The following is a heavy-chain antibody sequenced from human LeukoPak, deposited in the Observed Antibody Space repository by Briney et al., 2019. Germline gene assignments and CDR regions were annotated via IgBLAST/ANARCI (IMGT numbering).Heavy chain of an antibody. CDR2: IYHSGST. CDR3: ARDEQQLVFAFDF. V-gene: IGHV4-4*02. J-gene: IGHJ3*01. CDR1: GGSISSDNW. Sequence: SGTLSLTCAVSGGSISSDNWWSWVRQPPGKGLEWIGEIYHSGSTNYNPSLKSRVSISVDKSKNQFSLKLSSVTAADTAVYYCARDEQQLVFAFDFWGQGTMVTVSS. D-gene: IGHD6-13*01.